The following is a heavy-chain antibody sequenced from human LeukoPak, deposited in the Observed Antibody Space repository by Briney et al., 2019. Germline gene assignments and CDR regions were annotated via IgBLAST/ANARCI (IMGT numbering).Heavy chain of an antibody. CDR2: ISSNGGST. CDR3: ASLGRDY. CDR1: GFTFSSYA. Sequence: QPGRSLRLSCAASGFTFSSYAMHWVRQAPGKGLEYVSAISSNGGSTYYANSVKGRFTISRDNSKNTLYLQMGSLRAEDMAVYYCASLGRDYWGQGTLVTVSS. J-gene: IGHJ4*02. D-gene: IGHD7-27*01. V-gene: IGHV3-64*01.